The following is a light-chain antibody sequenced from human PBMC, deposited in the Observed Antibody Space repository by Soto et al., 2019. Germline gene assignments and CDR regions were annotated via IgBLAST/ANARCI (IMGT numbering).Light chain of an antibody. CDR3: TSYAGTYSFFYV. CDR1: SSDVGAYNY. Sequence: QSVLTQPPSASGSPGQSVTISCTGTSSDVGAYNYVSWYQQLPGKAPKLIIYEVSKRPSGVPDRFSGSKSGNAASLTVSGLQAEDEADYYCTSYAGTYSFFYVFVPGTKVTVL. CDR2: EVS. J-gene: IGLJ1*01. V-gene: IGLV2-8*01.